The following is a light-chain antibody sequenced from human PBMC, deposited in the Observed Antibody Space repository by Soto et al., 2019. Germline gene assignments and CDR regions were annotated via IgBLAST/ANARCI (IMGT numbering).Light chain of an antibody. CDR3: SSYASGSTYV. Sequence: QSVLTQSASVSGSPGQSITISCTGTRTDVGNYNFVSWYQQYPGKAPKVIIYDVSYRPSGVSDRFSGSKSGNTASLTISGLQAEDEADYYCSSYASGSTYVFGTGTKVTV. CDR1: RTDVGNYNF. V-gene: IGLV2-14*01. J-gene: IGLJ1*01. CDR2: DVS.